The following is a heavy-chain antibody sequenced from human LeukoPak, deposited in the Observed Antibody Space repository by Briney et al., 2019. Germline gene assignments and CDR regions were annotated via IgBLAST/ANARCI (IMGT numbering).Heavy chain of an antibody. V-gene: IGHV3-23*01. D-gene: IGHD3-3*01. J-gene: IGHJ2*01. CDR1: GFTFSSYA. CDR2: ISGSGGST. CDR3: AKFFRSDWYFDL. Sequence: GGSLRLSCAASGFTFSSYAMSWVRQAPGKGLEWVSAISGSGGSTYYADSVKGRFTISRDNSRNTLYLQMNSLRAEDTAVYYCAKFFRSDWYFDLWGRGTLVTVSS.